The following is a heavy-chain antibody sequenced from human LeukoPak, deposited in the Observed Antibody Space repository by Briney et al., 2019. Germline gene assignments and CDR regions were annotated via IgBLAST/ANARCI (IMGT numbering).Heavy chain of an antibody. D-gene: IGHD3-22*01. CDR3: ARVDYDSSGYYYNYYYYYMDV. V-gene: IGHV3-21*01. CDR1: GFTFSSYS. J-gene: IGHJ6*03. CDR2: TSSSSSYI. Sequence: GGSLRLSCAASGFTFSSYSMNWVRQAPGKGLEWVSSTSSSSSYIYYADSVKGRFTISRDNAKNSLHLQMNSLRAEDTAVYYCARVDYDSSGYYYNYYYYYMDVWGKGTTVTVSS.